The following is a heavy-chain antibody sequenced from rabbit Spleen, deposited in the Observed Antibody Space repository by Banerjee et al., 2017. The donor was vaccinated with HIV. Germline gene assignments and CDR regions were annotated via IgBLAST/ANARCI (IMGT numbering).Heavy chain of an antibody. Sequence: QEQLVESGGGLVQPGGSLKLTCTASGFDLSSYYYICWVRQAPGKGLEWISCIAGSSSGFTYSATWAKGRFTCSKTSSTTVTLQMTSLTAADTATYFCARDTGSSFSSYGMDLWGQGTLVTVS. CDR2: IAGSSSGFT. D-gene: IGHD8-1*01. J-gene: IGHJ6*01. CDR1: GFDLSSYYY. V-gene: IGHV1S45*01. CDR3: ARDTGSSFSSYGMDL.